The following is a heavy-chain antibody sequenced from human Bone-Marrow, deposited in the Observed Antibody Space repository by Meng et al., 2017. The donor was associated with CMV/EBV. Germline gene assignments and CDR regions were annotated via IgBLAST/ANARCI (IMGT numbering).Heavy chain of an antibody. D-gene: IGHD2-21*01. CDR1: GFTVSSNY. CDR2: IPYDGSNT. V-gene: IGHV3-30*02. Sequence: GESLKISCAASGFTVSSNYMSWVRQAPGRGLEWVAFIPYDGSNTHSGDSVKGRFIISRDNSRNTLFLQMNSLRPEDTAVYYCAKLPDAGENYYYYYAMDVWGQGTTVTVSS. CDR3: AKLPDAGENYYYYYAMDV. J-gene: IGHJ6*02.